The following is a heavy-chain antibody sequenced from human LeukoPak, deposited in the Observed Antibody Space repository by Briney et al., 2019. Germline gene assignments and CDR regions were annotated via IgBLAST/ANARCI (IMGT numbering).Heavy chain of an antibody. D-gene: IGHD3-22*01. CDR1: GGSFSGYY. V-gene: IGHV4-34*01. J-gene: IGHJ4*02. CDR2: INHSGTT. Sequence: PSETLSLTCAVYGGSFSGYYWSWIRQPPGKGLERIGEINHSGTTNYNPSLKSRVTISVDTSKNQFSLKVNSVTAADTGVYYCARVSFYDSSGYFTTIDYWGQGTLVTVSS. CDR3: ARVSFYDSSGYFTTIDY.